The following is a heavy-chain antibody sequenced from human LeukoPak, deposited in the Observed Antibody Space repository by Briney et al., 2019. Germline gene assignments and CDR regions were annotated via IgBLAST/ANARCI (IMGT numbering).Heavy chain of an antibody. J-gene: IGHJ4*02. Sequence: ASVKVSCKASGYTFTSYDINWVRQATGQGLEWMGWMNPNSGNTGYAQKFQGRVTITRNTSISTAYMELSSLRSEDTAVYYCARGPKEVAAIDYWGQGTLVTVSS. D-gene: IGHD6-19*01. CDR2: MNPNSGNT. CDR3: ARGPKEVAAIDY. V-gene: IGHV1-8*03. CDR1: GYTFTSYD.